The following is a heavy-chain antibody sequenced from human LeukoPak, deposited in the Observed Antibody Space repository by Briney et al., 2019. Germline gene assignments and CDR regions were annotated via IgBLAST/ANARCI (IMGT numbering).Heavy chain of an antibody. J-gene: IGHJ4*02. D-gene: IGHD3-10*01. CDR3: TGNYYGSGSFDY. Sequence: GGSLRLSCAASGISFSSSHMHWVRQAPGKGLEWVGRIRSTANGYATAYAASVKGRFTISRDDSKNTAYLQMDSLKTEDTAVYYCTGNYYGSGSFDYWGQGTLVTVSS. CDR2: IRSTANGYAT. CDR1: GISFSSSH. V-gene: IGHV3-73*01.